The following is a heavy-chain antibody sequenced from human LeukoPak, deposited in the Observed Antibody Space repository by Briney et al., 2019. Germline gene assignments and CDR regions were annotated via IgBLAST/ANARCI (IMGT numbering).Heavy chain of an antibody. CDR1: GGSTSNYY. V-gene: IGHV4-59*08. Sequence: PSETLSLTCTVSGGSTSNYYWSSIRQPPGKGLECIGYIYYSGSTNYNPSLKSRVTISVDTSKNQFSLKLSSVTATDTAVYYCARHGGYSSPYLHWGQGTLVTVSS. J-gene: IGHJ1*01. CDR3: ARHGGYSSPYLH. CDR2: IYYSGST. D-gene: IGHD6-13*01.